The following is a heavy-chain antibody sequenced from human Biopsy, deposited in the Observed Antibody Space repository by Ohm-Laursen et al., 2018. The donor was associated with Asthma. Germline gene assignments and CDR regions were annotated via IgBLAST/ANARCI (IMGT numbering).Heavy chain of an antibody. D-gene: IGHD4-17*01. Sequence: ASGKVSCKISGYSLTDLSMHWVRQAPGQGLEWMGGHDHEEGGTVNARRFQGRVTMTEDTSTDTAYMELSSLSSDDTAVYYCASDFPKDYVRYNFQFWGQGTLVTVSS. CDR2: HDHEEGGT. CDR3: ASDFPKDYVRYNFQF. CDR1: GYSLTDLS. J-gene: IGHJ4*02. V-gene: IGHV1-24*01.